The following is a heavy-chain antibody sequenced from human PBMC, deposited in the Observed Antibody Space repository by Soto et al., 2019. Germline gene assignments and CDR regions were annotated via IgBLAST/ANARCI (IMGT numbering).Heavy chain of an antibody. V-gene: IGHV1-18*04. CDR1: GYTFTSYG. Sequence: QVQLVQSGAEVKKPGASVKVSCKASGYTFTSYGISWVRQAPGQGLEWMGWISAYNGNTNYAQKLQGRVTMTTDTSTSTAYMELRSLRSDDTAVYYCARVSHPIDPAVAGTMADYWGQGTLVTVSS. CDR3: ARVSHPIDPAVAGTMADY. J-gene: IGHJ4*02. D-gene: IGHD6-19*01. CDR2: ISAYNGNT.